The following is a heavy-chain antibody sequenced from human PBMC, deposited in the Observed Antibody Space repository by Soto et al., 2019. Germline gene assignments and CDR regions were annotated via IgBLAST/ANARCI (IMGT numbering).Heavy chain of an antibody. V-gene: IGHV1-46*01. D-gene: IGHD7-27*01. Sequence: QVQLVQSGAEVKNPGASVKVSCKASGYTFTSFYIHWVRQAPGQGLEWMAIINPNGSSTNYAQNLQGRVPLTRDTATNTVYMELSSLRSEDTTVYYCARGLTSGDYRGQGTLVTV. J-gene: IGHJ4*02. CDR3: ARGLTSGDY. CDR1: GYTFTSFY. CDR2: INPNGSST.